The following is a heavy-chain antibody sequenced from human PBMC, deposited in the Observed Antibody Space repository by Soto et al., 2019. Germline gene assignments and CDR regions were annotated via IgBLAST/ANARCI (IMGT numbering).Heavy chain of an antibody. V-gene: IGHV1-69*12. CDR3: ARHDCISSSCYYYYYYGMDV. J-gene: IGHJ6*02. CDR2: IIPIFDTA. D-gene: IGHD2-2*01. CDR1: GGTFSSYA. Sequence: QVQLVQSGAEVKKPGSSVKVSCKASGGTFSSYAISWVRQAPGQGLEWMGGIIPIFDTANYAQKFQGRVTITADEYPSTAYMELSSLRSEDTAVYYCARHDCISSSCYYYYYYGMDVWGQGTTVTVSS.